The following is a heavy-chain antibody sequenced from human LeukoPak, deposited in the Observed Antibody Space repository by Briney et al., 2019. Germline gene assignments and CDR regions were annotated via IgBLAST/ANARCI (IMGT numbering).Heavy chain of an antibody. CDR3: ARDVKKLVRPYNWFDP. CDR2: IWYDGSNK. J-gene: IGHJ5*02. V-gene: IGHV3-33*01. CDR1: GFTFSSYG. D-gene: IGHD6-13*01. Sequence: GGSLRLSCAASGFTFSSYGMHWVRQAPGKGLEWVAVIWYDGSNKYYADSVKGRFTISRDNSKNTLYPQMNSLRAEDTAVYYCARDVKKLVRPYNWFDPWGQGTLVTVSS.